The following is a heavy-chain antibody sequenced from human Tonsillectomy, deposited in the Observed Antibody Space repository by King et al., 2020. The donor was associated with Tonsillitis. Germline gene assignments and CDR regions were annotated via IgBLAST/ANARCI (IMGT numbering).Heavy chain of an antibody. CDR2: VYYSGST. Sequence: QLQESGPGLVKPSETLSLTCTVSGGSINNYFWSWIRQPPGKGLDWIGYVYYSGSTNYNPSLKSRVTISVDTSKNQFSLKLSSVTAADTAVYYCARAERAGPWFGELSPHYFDSWGQGTLVTVSS. CDR1: GGSINNYF. CDR3: ARAERAGPWFGELSPHYFDS. V-gene: IGHV4-59*01. J-gene: IGHJ4*02. D-gene: IGHD3-10*01.